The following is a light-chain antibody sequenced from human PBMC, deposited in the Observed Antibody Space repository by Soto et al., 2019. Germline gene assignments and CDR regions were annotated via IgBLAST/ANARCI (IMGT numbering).Light chain of an antibody. CDR3: QQYGSSPV. V-gene: IGKV3-20*01. CDR2: GAS. J-gene: IGKJ5*01. CDR1: QSVSSSY. Sequence: MVLAQAPGTLSLSPGERATLSCRASQSVSSSYLAWYQQKPGQAPRLLIYGASSRATGIPDRFSGSGSGTDFTLTISRLEPEDFAVYYCQQYGSSPVFGQGTRLEIK.